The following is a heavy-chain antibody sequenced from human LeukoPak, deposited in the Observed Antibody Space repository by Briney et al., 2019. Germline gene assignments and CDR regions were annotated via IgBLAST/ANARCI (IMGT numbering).Heavy chain of an antibody. Sequence: GGSLRLSXAVSGFTFTDYWMNWVRQAPGKGLEWVASIGQDGGEKSYVDSVKGRFTISRDNTKSSLYLQINSLRAEDTAVYYCARDGTAAGLYFDLWGQGTLVTVSS. D-gene: IGHD6-13*01. CDR2: IGQDGGEK. CDR3: ARDGTAAGLYFDL. V-gene: IGHV3-7*01. J-gene: IGHJ4*01. CDR1: GFTFTDYW.